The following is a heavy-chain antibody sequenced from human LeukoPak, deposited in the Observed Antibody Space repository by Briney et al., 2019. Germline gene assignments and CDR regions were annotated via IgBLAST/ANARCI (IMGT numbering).Heavy chain of an antibody. Sequence: ASVKVSCKASGYTFTGYYMHWVRQAPGQGLEWMGWINPNSGGTNYAQKFQGRVTMTRDTSISTAYMELSRLRSDDTAVYYCASTEAVLRYFDWLLPFDYWGQGTLVTVSS. CDR3: ASTEAVLRYFDWLLPFDY. CDR2: INPNSGGT. D-gene: IGHD3-9*01. J-gene: IGHJ4*02. V-gene: IGHV1-2*02. CDR1: GYTFTGYY.